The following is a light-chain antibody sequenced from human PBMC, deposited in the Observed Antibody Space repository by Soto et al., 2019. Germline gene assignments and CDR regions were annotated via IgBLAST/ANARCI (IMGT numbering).Light chain of an antibody. J-gene: IGLJ2*01. CDR1: SFNIGAGFD. Sequence: QSVLTQPPSVSGAPGQRVTISCTGSSFNIGAGFDIHWYQQLPRTAPKLLIYDNNNRPSGVPDRFSGSKSGTSASLAITGLQAEDEADYYCQSYDSSLSGVVFGGGTKLTVL. V-gene: IGLV1-40*01. CDR3: QSYDSSLSGVV. CDR2: DNN.